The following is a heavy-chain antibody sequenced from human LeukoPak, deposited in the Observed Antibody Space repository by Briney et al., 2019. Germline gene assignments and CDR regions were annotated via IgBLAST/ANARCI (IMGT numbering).Heavy chain of an antibody. CDR2: ISAYNGNT. CDR1: GYTFTSYG. V-gene: IGHV1-18*01. D-gene: IGHD2/OR15-2a*01. CDR3: ARDSVRFSGSGWFDP. J-gene: IGHJ5*02. Sequence: ASVKVSCKASGYTFTSYGISWVRQAPGQGLEWMGWISAYNGNTNYAQKLQGRVTMTTDTSTSTAYTELRSLRSDDTAVYYCARDSVRFSGSGWFDPWGQGTLVTVSS.